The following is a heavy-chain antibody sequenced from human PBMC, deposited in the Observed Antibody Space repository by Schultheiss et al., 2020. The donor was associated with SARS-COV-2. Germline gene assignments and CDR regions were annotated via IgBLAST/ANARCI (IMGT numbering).Heavy chain of an antibody. CDR2: IYYSGST. CDR1: GGSISSSSYY. V-gene: IGHV4-39*07. D-gene: IGHD5-18*01. Sequence: SETLSLTCTVSGGSISSSSYYWGWIRQPPGKGLEWIGYIYYSGSTYYNPSLKSRVTISVDTSKNQFSLKLSSVTAADTAVYYCASSNRLRGYSYGYHYYYGMDVWGQGTTVTVSS. CDR3: ASSNRLRGYSYGYHYYYGMDV. J-gene: IGHJ6*02.